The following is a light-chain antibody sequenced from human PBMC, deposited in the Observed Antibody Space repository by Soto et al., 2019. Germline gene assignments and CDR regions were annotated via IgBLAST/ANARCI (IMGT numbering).Light chain of an antibody. CDR2: DAS. J-gene: IGKJ1*01. Sequence: ELVLTQSPATLSLSPGERATLSCRASQSVSSYLAWYQQKPGQAPRLLIYDASNRATGIPARFSGSGSGTDFTLTISSLEPEDLAVYYCQQRSNWPPWTFGQGTKGDIK. CDR3: QQRSNWPPWT. V-gene: IGKV3-11*01. CDR1: QSVSSY.